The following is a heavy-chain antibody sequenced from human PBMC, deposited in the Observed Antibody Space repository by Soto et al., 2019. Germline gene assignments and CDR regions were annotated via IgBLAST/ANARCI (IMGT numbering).Heavy chain of an antibody. D-gene: IGHD3-10*01. V-gene: IGHV4-31*03. Sequence: TSETLSLTCTVSGGSISSGGYYWSWIRQHPGKGLEWIGYIYYSGSTYYNPSLKSRVTISVDTSKNQFSLKLSSVTAADTAVYYCAREVRGVTYVDYWGQGTLVTVSS. J-gene: IGHJ4*02. CDR1: GGSISSGGYY. CDR2: IYYSGST. CDR3: AREVRGVTYVDY.